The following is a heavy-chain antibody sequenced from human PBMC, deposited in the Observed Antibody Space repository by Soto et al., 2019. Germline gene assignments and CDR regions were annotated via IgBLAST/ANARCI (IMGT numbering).Heavy chain of an antibody. CDR1: GFTFSSYG. J-gene: IGHJ4*02. V-gene: IGHV3-33*01. CDR2: IWYDGSNK. Sequence: QVQLVESGGGVVQPGRSLRLSCAASGFTFSSYGMHWVRQAPGKGLEWVAVIWYDGSNKYYADSVKGRFTISRDNSKNTLYLQMNSLRAEDTAVYYCARALYSSGIYFDYWGQGPLVTVSS. CDR3: ARALYSSGIYFDY. D-gene: IGHD6-19*01.